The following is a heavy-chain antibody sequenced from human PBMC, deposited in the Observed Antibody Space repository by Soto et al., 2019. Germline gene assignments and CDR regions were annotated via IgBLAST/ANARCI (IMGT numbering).Heavy chain of an antibody. J-gene: IGHJ4*02. V-gene: IGHV3-23*01. CDR3: TGCRTDCSTRFDL. D-gene: IGHD4-4*01. CDR1: ASTFDSSA. Sequence: SLKLDRKTSASTFDSSAVASVRQTPGKGLDGVSFFTASGGRTYYSDSVRGRFTISRDYSKNILFLQMNSLIAANTAVYFCTGCRTDCSTRFDLWDRGTLVVVST. CDR2: FTASGGRT.